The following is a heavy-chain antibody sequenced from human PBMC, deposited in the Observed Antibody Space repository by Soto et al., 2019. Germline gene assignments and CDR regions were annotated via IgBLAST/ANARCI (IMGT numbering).Heavy chain of an antibody. J-gene: IGHJ5*02. D-gene: IGHD2-2*01. CDR2: IKSKTDGGTT. CDR1: GFTFSNAW. V-gene: IGHV3-15*01. CDR3: TTQLWDCSSTSCYDGIWFDP. Sequence: GGSLRLSCAASGFTFSNAWMSWVRQAPGKGLEWVGRIKSKTDGGTTDYAAPVKGRFTISRDDSKNTLYLQMNSLKTEDTAVYYCTTQLWDCSSTSCYDGIWFDPWGQGTLVTVSS.